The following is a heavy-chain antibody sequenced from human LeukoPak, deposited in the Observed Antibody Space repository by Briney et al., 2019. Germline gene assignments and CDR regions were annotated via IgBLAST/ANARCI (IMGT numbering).Heavy chain of an antibody. V-gene: IGHV4-59*08. Sequence: PSETLSLTRTVSGGSISSYYWSWIRQPPGKGLEWIGYIYYSGSTNYNPSLKSRVTISVDTSKNQFSLKLSSVTAADTAVYYCARLPSLVTPYYFDYWGQGTLVTVSS. D-gene: IGHD4-11*01. CDR3: ARLPSLVTPYYFDY. CDR2: IYYSGST. J-gene: IGHJ4*02. CDR1: GGSISSYY.